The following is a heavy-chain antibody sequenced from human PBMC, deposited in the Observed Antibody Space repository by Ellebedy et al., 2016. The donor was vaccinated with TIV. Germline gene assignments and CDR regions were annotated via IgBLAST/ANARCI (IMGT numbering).Heavy chain of an antibody. CDR3: APWGLGLRVGGY. J-gene: IGHJ4*02. CDR1: GFTFSSYS. V-gene: IGHV3-33*08. CDR2: IWYDGSNK. D-gene: IGHD3/OR15-3a*01. Sequence: PGGSLRLSCAASGFTFSSYSMNWVRQAPGKGLEWVAVIWYDGSNKYYADSVKGRFTISRDNSKNTLYLQMNSLRAEDTAVYYCAPWGLGLRVGGYWGQGTLVTVSS.